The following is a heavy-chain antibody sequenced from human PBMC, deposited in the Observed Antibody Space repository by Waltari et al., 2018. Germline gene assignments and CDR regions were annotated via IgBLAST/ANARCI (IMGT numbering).Heavy chain of an antibody. CDR1: GFTFSSYG. J-gene: IGHJ4*02. CDR2: ISDDGSNK. CDR3: AKGGDIVATIGTYFDY. Sequence: QVQLVESGGGVVQPGRSLRLSCAASGFTFSSYGMHWVRQAPGKGLEWVAVISDDGSNKYYADSVKGRFTISRDNSKNTLYLQMNSLRAEDTAVYYCAKGGDIVATIGTYFDYWGQGTLVTISS. V-gene: IGHV3-30*18. D-gene: IGHD5-12*01.